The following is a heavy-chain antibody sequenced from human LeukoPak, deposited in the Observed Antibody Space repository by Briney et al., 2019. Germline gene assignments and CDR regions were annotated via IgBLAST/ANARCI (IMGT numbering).Heavy chain of an antibody. J-gene: IGHJ4*02. CDR3: AEVLRGPYSSSSGVFDY. CDR1: GFTFSSYA. V-gene: IGHV3-23*01. CDR2: ISGSGGST. D-gene: IGHD6-6*01. Sequence: GGSLRLSCAASGFTFSSYAMSWVRQAPGKGLEWVSAISGSGGSTYYADSVKGRFTISRDNSKNTLYLQMNSLRAEDTAVYYCAEVLRGPYSSSSGVFDYWGQGTLVTVSS.